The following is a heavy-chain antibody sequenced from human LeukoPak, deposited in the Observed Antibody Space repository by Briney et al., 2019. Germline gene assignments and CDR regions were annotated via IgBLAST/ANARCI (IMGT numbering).Heavy chain of an antibody. CDR3: AKRWGLGNNYAVDH. J-gene: IGHJ4*02. Sequence: PGGSLRLSCAASGFTFSTYAMSWVRQAPGKGLEWVAVISDDGSNKNYADSVKGRFTISRDNSKNTQYLQMNSLRAEDTAVYYCAKRWGLGNNYAVDHWGRGTLVTVSS. CDR2: ISDDGSNK. CDR1: GFTFSTYA. V-gene: IGHV3-30*18. D-gene: IGHD5-18*01.